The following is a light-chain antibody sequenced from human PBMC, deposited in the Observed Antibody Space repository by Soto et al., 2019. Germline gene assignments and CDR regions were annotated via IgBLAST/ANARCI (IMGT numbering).Light chain of an antibody. CDR3: SSYTSSSTRGVV. Sequence: QSALTQPASVSGSPGQSITISCTGTSSDVGGYNYVSWYQQHPGKAPKLMIYDVSNRPSGVSNRSSGSKSGNTASLTISGLQAEDEADYYCSSYTSSSTRGVVFGGGTKLTVL. V-gene: IGLV2-14*01. CDR1: SSDVGGYNY. CDR2: DVS. J-gene: IGLJ2*01.